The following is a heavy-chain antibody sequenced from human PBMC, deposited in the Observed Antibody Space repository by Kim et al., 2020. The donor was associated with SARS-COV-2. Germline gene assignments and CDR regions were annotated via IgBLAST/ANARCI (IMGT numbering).Heavy chain of an antibody. Sequence: YADSVKGRLTISRDNAKNTLYLQMNSLRAEDTAVYYCARRQFTSGWYYFDSWGQGTLVTVSS. D-gene: IGHD6-19*01. V-gene: IGHV3-74*01. CDR3: ARRQFTSGWYYFDS. J-gene: IGHJ4*02.